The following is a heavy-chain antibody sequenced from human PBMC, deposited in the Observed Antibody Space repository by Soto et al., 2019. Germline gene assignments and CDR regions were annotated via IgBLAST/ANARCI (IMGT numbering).Heavy chain of an antibody. CDR3: ARVVAYYYDSSGYYFDY. J-gene: IGHJ4*02. CDR2: IYYSGST. CDR1: GGSISSYY. Sequence: PSETLSLTCTVSGGSISSYYWSWIRQPPGKGLEWIGYIYYSGSTNYNPSLKSRVTISVDTSKNQFSLKLSSVTAADTAVYYCARVVAYYYDSSGYYFDYWGQGTLVTVSS. V-gene: IGHV4-59*01. D-gene: IGHD3-22*01.